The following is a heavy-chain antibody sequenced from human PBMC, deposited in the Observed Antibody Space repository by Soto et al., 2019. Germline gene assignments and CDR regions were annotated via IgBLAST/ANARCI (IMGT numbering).Heavy chain of an antibody. V-gene: IGHV1-69*13. CDR2: IIPIFGTA. CDR3: AREPSYSSSYGDYYYYGMDV. CDR1: GGTFSSYA. J-gene: IGHJ6*02. Sequence: GASVKVSCKASGGTFSSYAISWVRQAPGQGLEWMGGIIPIFGTANYAQKFQGRVTITADESTSTAYMELSSLRSEDTAVYYCAREPSYSSSYGDYYYYGMDVWGQGTTVTVSS. D-gene: IGHD6-6*01.